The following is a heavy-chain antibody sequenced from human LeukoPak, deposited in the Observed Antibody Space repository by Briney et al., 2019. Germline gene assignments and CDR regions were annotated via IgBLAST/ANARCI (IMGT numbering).Heavy chain of an antibody. J-gene: IGHJ6*02. Sequence: GGSLRLSCAASGFTFSSYAMSWVRQAPGKGLEWVSAISGSGGSTYYADSVKGRFTISRDNAKNTLYLQMNSLRAEDTAVYYCARDSSSWFDYYYYGMDVWGQGTTVTVSS. CDR2: ISGSGGST. V-gene: IGHV3-23*01. CDR3: ARDSSSWFDYYYYGMDV. D-gene: IGHD6-13*01. CDR1: GFTFSSYA.